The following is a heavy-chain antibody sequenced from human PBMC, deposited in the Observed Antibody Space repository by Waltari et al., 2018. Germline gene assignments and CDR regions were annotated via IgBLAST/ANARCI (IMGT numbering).Heavy chain of an antibody. J-gene: IGHJ6*02. CDR3: ARHPVYWDQGHNYGLDV. D-gene: IGHD1-26*01. CDR2: IDPNDSYN. Sequence: EVQLVQSGAEVKMPGESPRIACKGSGNNFTTYWISWVRQVPGKGLEWVGRIDPNDSYNNYRPSFQGHVTISGDKSINTAYLQWSRLRASDTAIYYCARHPVYWDQGHNYGLDVWGQGTTVTVSS. CDR1: GNNFTTYW. V-gene: IGHV5-10-1*03.